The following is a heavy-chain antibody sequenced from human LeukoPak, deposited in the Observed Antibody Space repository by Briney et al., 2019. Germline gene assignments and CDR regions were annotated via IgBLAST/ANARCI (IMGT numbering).Heavy chain of an antibody. CDR1: GGSISSYY. CDR2: IYYSGST. D-gene: IGHD6-13*01. V-gene: IGHV4-4*08. CDR3: AREVVAAAEVDY. J-gene: IGHJ4*02. Sequence: SETLSLTCTVSGGSISSYYWSWIRQPPGKGLEWIGYIYYSGSTSYNPSLKSRDTISIDTSKNQFSLKLSSVTAADTAVYYCAREVVAAAEVDYWGQGTLVTVSS.